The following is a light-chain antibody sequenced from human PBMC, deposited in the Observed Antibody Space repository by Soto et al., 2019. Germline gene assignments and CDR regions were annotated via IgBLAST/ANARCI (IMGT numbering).Light chain of an antibody. CDR3: QHYNNWPLLT. CDR2: AAS. Sequence: ERVMTQSPATLSVSPGERATLSCRASQSAGTKLAWYQQKPGQAPRLLIYAASTRATGIPVRFSGSGSGTEFTLTISSLQSEDFAVYYCQHYNNWPLLTFGGGTKVDIK. J-gene: IGKJ4*01. V-gene: IGKV3-15*01. CDR1: QSAGTK.